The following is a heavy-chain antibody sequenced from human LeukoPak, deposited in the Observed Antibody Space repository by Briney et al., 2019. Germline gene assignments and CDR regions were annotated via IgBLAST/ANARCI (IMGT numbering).Heavy chain of an antibody. J-gene: IGHJ6*03. V-gene: IGHV3-74*01. CDR2: INTDGSST. Sequence: GGSLRLSCAASGFTLKSYWMESARQAPGKGLVWVSRINTDGSSTNYADSVKGRFTISRDNAKNTVYLQMNSLRAEDTAVYYCSRGSSSWLVHYYYMDVWGKGTTVTVSS. D-gene: IGHD6-13*01. CDR3: SRGSSSWLVHYYYMDV. CDR1: GFTLKSYW.